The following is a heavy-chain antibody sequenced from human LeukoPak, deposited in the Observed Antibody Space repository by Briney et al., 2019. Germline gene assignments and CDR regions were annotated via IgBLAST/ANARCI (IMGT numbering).Heavy chain of an antibody. CDR3: ARDFPDNSLFDL. CDR1: GFNFNDYS. D-gene: IGHD5-24*01. CDR2: ITSTSRTI. Sequence: PGGSLRLSREVSGFNFNDYSMHWVRQAPGKRLEWVASITSTSRTIYYADSVQGRFIISRDNAKNTVSLEMNSLRGEDAALYYCARDFPDNSLFDLWGRGTLVSVSS. J-gene: IGHJ4*02. V-gene: IGHV3-21*06.